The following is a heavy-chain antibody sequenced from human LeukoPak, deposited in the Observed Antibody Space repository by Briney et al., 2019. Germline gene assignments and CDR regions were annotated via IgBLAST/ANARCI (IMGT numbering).Heavy chain of an antibody. D-gene: IGHD1-1*01. CDR3: AKDPYNTPTYYFDY. V-gene: IGHV3-23*01. CDR2: ISGNGGST. CDR1: GFTFSSYA. Sequence: GGSLGLSCAASGFTFSSYAMSWVRQAPGKGLEWVSAISGNGGSTYYADSVKGRFTISRDNSKNTLYLQMNSLRAEDTAVYYCAKDPYNTPTYYFDYWGQGTLVTVSS. J-gene: IGHJ4*02.